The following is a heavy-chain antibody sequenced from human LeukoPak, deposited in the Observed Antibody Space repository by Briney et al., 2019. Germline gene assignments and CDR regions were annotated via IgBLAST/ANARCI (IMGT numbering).Heavy chain of an antibody. Sequence: SETLSLTCAVYGGSFSGYYWSWIRQPPGKGLEWIGEINHSGSTNYNPSLKSRVTISVDTSKNQFSLKLSSVTAADTAVYYCARDLGLWDSNDYWGQGTLVTVSS. V-gene: IGHV4-34*01. CDR2: INHSGST. J-gene: IGHJ4*02. CDR3: ARDLGLWDSNDY. CDR1: GGSFSGYY. D-gene: IGHD5-18*01.